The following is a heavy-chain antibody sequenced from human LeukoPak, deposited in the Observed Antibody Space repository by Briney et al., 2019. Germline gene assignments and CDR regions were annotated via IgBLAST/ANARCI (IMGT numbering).Heavy chain of an antibody. V-gene: IGHV3-11*06. J-gene: IGHJ4*02. CDR1: GFTFSDYY. CDR2: ISSSSIYT. D-gene: IGHD2-15*01. Sequence: GGSLRLSCAASGFTFSDYYISWSRQAPGKGLEWVSSISSSSIYTNYADSVKGRFTISRDNAKNSLFLQINNLRAEDTAVYYCARRYCSAGICYSGFDYWGQGTLVTVSS. CDR3: ARRYCSAGICYSGFDY.